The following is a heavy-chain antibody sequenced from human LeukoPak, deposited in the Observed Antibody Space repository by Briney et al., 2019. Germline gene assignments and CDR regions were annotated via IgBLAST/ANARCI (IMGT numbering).Heavy chain of an antibody. V-gene: IGHV3-7*01. J-gene: IGHJ4*02. CDR2: IKQDGSEK. Sequence: GGSLRLSCAASGFTFSSYWMSWVRQAPGKGLEWVANIKQDGSEKYYVDSVKGRFTISRDNAKNSLYLQMNSLRAEDTAVYYCAREGSSGWYYHFDYWGQGTLVTVSS. D-gene: IGHD6-19*01. CDR3: AREGSSGWYYHFDY. CDR1: GFTFSSYW.